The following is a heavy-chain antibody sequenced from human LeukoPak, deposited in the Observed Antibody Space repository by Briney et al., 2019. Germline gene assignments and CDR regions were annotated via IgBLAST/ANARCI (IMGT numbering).Heavy chain of an antibody. CDR2: ISFDGTTK. CDR1: GFTVSTSV. J-gene: IGHJ3*02. V-gene: IGHV3-30*18. Sequence: GGSLRLSCAAPGFTVSTSVMHWVRQAPGKGLDWAAIISFDGTTKYYADSVKGRFTISRDNSKNTLFLQMDSLRVEDTAVYYCVKGKDLYGALDIWGQGTMVTVSS. CDR3: VKGKDLYGALDI. D-gene: IGHD3-16*01.